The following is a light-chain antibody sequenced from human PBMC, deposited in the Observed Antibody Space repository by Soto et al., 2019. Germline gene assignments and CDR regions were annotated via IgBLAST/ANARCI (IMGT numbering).Light chain of an antibody. J-gene: IGKJ1*01. V-gene: IGKV3-11*01. Sequence: ESVFTQAPATLSLSPGEKATLSCRASQRVSSYLAWYQQKPGQAPRLLIYDASNRATGIPARFSGSGSGTDFTFTISRLEPGDFAVYYCQQPRNWPTFGPGTKV. CDR2: DAS. CDR3: QQPRNWPT. CDR1: QRVSSY.